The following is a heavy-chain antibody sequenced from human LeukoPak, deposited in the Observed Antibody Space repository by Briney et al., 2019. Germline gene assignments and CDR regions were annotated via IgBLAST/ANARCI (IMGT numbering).Heavy chain of an antibody. CDR3: ARLGYCSGGSCHGLYFDY. CDR2: IYYSGST. D-gene: IGHD2-15*01. CDR1: GGSISSYY. Sequence: PSETLSLTCTVSGGSISSYYWSWIWQPPGKGLEWIGYIYYSGSTNYNPSLKSRVTISVDTSKNQFSLKLSSVTAADTAVYYCARLGYCSGGSCHGLYFDYWGQGTLVTVSS. J-gene: IGHJ4*02. V-gene: IGHV4-59*01.